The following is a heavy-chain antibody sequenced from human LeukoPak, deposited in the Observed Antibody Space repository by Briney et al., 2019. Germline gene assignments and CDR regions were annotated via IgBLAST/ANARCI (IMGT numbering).Heavy chain of an antibody. CDR1: GGSISSYY. Sequence: AETLSLTCTVSGGSISSYYWNWIRQPPGKGLEWIGYIYYSGSTSYNPSLKSRVTMSVDTSKNQFSLNLSSVTAADTAVYYCATYRGTRGSYYYWGQGTLVT. CDR2: IYYSGST. D-gene: IGHD1-1*01. J-gene: IGHJ4*02. V-gene: IGHV4-59*08. CDR3: ATYRGTRGSYYY.